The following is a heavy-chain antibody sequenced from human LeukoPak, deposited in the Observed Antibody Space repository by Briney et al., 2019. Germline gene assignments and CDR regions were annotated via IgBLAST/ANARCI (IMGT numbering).Heavy chain of an antibody. Sequence: GGSLRLSCAASGFTVSSNYMSWVRQAPGKGLEWVSLIYSDGSTFYADSVKDRFTISRDNSKNTLYLQMNSLRVEDTAVYFCARDYYDFAKGFDLWGQGTIVTVSS. CDR1: GFTVSSNY. J-gene: IGHJ3*01. V-gene: IGHV3-66*01. CDR2: IYSDGST. D-gene: IGHD3-3*01. CDR3: ARDYYDFAKGFDL.